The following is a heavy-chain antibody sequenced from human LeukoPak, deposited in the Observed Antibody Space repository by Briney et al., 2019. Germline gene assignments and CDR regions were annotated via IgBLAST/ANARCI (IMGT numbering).Heavy chain of an antibody. J-gene: IGHJ4*02. CDR1: GFTFSSYE. Sequence: TPGGSLRLSCAASGFTFSSYEMNWVRQAPGKGLEWVSSISSSSSYIYYADSVKGRFTISRDNAKNSLYLQMNSLRAEDTAVYYCASSTPRRYCSGGSCYLTDYWGQGTLVTVSS. CDR2: ISSSSSYI. CDR3: ASSTPRRYCSGGSCYLTDY. D-gene: IGHD2-15*01. V-gene: IGHV3-21*01.